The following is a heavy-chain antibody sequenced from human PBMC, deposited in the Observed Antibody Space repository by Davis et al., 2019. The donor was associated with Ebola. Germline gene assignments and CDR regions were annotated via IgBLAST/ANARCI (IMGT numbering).Heavy chain of an antibody. CDR3: ARSGDFDY. Sequence: ASVTVSCKASVYTFTSYGISWVRQAPGQGLEWMGWINTNNGNPTYAQGFTGRFVFSLDTSVSTAYLQISSLKAEDTAVYYCARSGDFDYWGQGTLVTVSS. V-gene: IGHV7-4-1*02. CDR1: VYTFTSYG. J-gene: IGHJ4*02. D-gene: IGHD5-24*01. CDR2: INTNNGNP.